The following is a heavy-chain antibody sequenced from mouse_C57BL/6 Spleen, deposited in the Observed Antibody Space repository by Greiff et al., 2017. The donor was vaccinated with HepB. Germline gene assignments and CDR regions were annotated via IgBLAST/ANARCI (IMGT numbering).Heavy chain of an antibody. V-gene: IGHV1-20*01. Sequence: DVQLQESGPELVKPGDSVKISCKASGYSFTGYFMNWVMQSHGKSLEWIGRINPYNGDTFYNQKFKGKATLTVDKSSSTAHMELRSLTSEDSAVYYCARGGYYGSSPYYFDYWGQGTTLTVSS. CDR1: GYSFTGYF. CDR2: INPYNGDT. D-gene: IGHD1-1*01. J-gene: IGHJ2*01. CDR3: ARGGYYGSSPYYFDY.